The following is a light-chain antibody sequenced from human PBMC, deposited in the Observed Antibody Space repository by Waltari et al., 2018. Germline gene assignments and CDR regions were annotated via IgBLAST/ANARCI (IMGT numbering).Light chain of an antibody. CDR1: STDVGDYNY. V-gene: IGLV2-14*03. CDR2: AVT. CDR3: CSYAGKSTWV. J-gene: IGLJ3*02. Sequence: QSALTQPASVSGSPGQSITISCTGASTDVGDYNYVSWYQKIPGKAPKVIIYAVTKRPPGVPNRFTGSKSGHSASLSIPGLQAEDEAHYYCCSYAGKSTWVFGGGTKVTVL.